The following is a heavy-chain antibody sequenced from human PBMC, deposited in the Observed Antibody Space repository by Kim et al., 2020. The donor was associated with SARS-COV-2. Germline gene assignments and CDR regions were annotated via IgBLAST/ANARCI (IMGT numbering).Heavy chain of an antibody. CDR3: ARRKAAAGTKRFDY. CDR1: GGSISSSSYY. Sequence: SETLSLTCTVSGGSISSSSYYWGWIRRPPGKGLEWIGSIYYSGSTYYNPSLKSRVTISVDTSKNQFSLKLSSVTAADTAVYYCARRKAAAGTKRFDYWGQGTLVTVSS. J-gene: IGHJ4*02. CDR2: IYYSGST. V-gene: IGHV4-39*01. D-gene: IGHD6-13*01.